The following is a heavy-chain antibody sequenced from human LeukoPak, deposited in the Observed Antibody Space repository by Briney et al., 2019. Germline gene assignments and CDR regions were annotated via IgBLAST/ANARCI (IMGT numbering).Heavy chain of an antibody. CDR3: AKDLEWELPYYFDY. J-gene: IGHJ4*02. CDR2: ISNSGGNT. Sequence: GGSLRLSCAASGFTFSDYAMIWVRQAPGKGLEWVSAISNSGGNTYFADSVKGRFTVSRDNSKNTLYLQMNSLRVEDTAVYYCAKDLEWELPYYFDYWGQGTLVTVSS. D-gene: IGHD1-26*01. CDR1: GFTFSDYA. V-gene: IGHV3-23*01.